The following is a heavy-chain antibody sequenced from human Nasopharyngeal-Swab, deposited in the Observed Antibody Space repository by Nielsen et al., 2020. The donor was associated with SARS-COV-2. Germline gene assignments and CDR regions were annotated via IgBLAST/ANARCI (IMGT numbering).Heavy chain of an antibody. V-gene: IGHV1-2*06. D-gene: IGHD5-18*01. CDR2: INPRSGGT. CDR3: SRIPLVGGFSYGYEN. CDR1: GYTFSDYY. J-gene: IGHJ4*02. Sequence: ASVKVSCKASGYTFSDYYMEWLRQAPGQGLEWMGRINPRSGGTNYAQNFRGRVTMTRDTSLNTGYMELSSLRSDVTAVYFCSRIPLVGGFSYGYENRDPGTLVTVSS.